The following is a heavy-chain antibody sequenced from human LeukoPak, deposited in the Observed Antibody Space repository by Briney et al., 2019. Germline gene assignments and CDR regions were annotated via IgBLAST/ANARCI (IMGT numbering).Heavy chain of an antibody. Sequence: PGGALRLSCVASGFTFSSYVMSWVRQAPGKGLEWVSYISSSGSTIYYADSVKGRFTISRDNAKNSLYLQMNSLRAEDTAVYYCARGGSTSCYGCYGMDVWGQGTTVTVSS. J-gene: IGHJ6*02. D-gene: IGHD2-2*01. CDR2: ISSSGSTI. CDR3: ARGGSTSCYGCYGMDV. V-gene: IGHV3-48*04. CDR1: GFTFSSYV.